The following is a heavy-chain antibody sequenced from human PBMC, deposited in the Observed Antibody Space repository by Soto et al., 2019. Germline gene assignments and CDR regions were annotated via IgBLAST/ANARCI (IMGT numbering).Heavy chain of an antibody. V-gene: IGHV1-18*04. CDR1: GYTFTSYG. D-gene: IGHD3-10*01. Sequence: QVQLVQSGAELKKPGASVKVSCKASGYTFTSYGISWVRQAPVQGLEGMGWISAYNGNTNYAQKLQGRVTMTTETVTSTAYVELRSLRSDDTVVYYCARDKAHDYGSGKDGMDVWGLGTTVTVS. J-gene: IGHJ6*02. CDR2: ISAYNGNT. CDR3: ARDKAHDYGSGKDGMDV.